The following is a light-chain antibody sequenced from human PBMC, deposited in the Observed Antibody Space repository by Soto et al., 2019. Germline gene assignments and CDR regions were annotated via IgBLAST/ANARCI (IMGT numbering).Light chain of an antibody. CDR1: QALSNY. J-gene: IGKJ4*01. Sequence: DIQLTPSPSVLSASVVDTVTITCRASQALSNYLAWYQQKPGKAPDLLIYSASTLQSGVPSRFSGSGSETEFSLTIRALQPEDFATYYCQQLSRYPLTFGGGTKVDIK. V-gene: IGKV1-9*01. CDR2: SAS. CDR3: QQLSRYPLT.